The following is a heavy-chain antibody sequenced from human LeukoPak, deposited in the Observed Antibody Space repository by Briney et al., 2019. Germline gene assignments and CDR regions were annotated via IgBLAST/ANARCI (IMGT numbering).Heavy chain of an antibody. V-gene: IGHV3-21*01. J-gene: IGHJ4*02. D-gene: IGHD3-22*01. CDR2: ISSSSSYI. CDR3: AKDGIRYYYDSSGYYGDY. CDR1: GFTFSRYS. Sequence: GGSLRLSCAASGFTFSRYSMNWARQAPGKGLEWVSSISSSSSYIYYADSVKGRFTISRDNSKNTLYLQMTSLRAEDTAVYYCAKDGIRYYYDSSGYYGDYWGQGTLVTVSS.